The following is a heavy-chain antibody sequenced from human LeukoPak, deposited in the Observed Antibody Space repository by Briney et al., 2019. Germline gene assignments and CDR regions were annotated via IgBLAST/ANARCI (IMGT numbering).Heavy chain of an antibody. V-gene: IGHV6-1*01. J-gene: IGHJ6*04. CDR2: KYYRSKWYN. CDR1: GDSVSSNSAA. D-gene: IGHD2-15*01. CDR3: ARARDIVVVVAAKAGMDV. Sequence: SQTLSLTCAISGDSVSSNSAAWNWIRQSPSRGLEWLGRKYYRSKWYNDYAVSVKSRITMNPDTSKNQFSLQLNSVTPEDTAVYYCARARDIVVVVAAKAGMDVWGKGTTVTVSS.